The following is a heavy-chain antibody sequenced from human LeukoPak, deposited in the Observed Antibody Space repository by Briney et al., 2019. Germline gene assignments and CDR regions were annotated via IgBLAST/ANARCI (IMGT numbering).Heavy chain of an antibody. CDR1: GYTFTSYG. CDR3: ARVLGATSPYGMDV. CDR2: ISAYNGNT. J-gene: IGHJ6*02. D-gene: IGHD1-26*01. Sequence: ASVKVSCKASGYTFTSYGISGVPQAPGQGLEWMGWISAYNGNTNYAQKLQGRVTMTTDTSTSTAYMELRSLRSDDTAVYYCARVLGATSPYGMDVWGQGTTVTVSS. V-gene: IGHV1-18*01.